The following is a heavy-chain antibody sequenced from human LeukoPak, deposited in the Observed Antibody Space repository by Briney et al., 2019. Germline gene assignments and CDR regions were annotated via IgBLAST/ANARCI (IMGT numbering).Heavy chain of an antibody. CDR3: ARDRWFGELLAFDY. J-gene: IGHJ4*02. CDR2: ISAYNGNT. Sequence: ASVKVSCKASGYTFTRYGISWLRQAPGHGLEWMGWISAYNGNTNYAQKLQGRVTMTTDTSTSTDYRELRSLRSDDTAVYYCARDRWFGELLAFDYWGQGTLVTVSS. V-gene: IGHV1-18*01. CDR1: GYTFTRYG. D-gene: IGHD3-10*01.